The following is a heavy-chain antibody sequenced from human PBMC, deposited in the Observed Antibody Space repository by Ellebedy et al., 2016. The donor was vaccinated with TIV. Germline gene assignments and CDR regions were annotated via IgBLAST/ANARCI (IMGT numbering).Heavy chain of an antibody. J-gene: IGHJ4*02. V-gene: IGHV1-3*01. CDR3: ARESGFGGWYQNGVIFDY. CDR1: GYTFTSYA. CDR2: INAGNGNT. D-gene: IGHD6-19*01. Sequence: ASVKVSXKASGYTFTSYAMHWVRQAPGQRLEWMGWINAGNGNTKYSQKFQGRVTITRDTSASTAYMELSSLRSEDTAVYYCARESGFGGWYQNGVIFDYWGQGTLVTVSS.